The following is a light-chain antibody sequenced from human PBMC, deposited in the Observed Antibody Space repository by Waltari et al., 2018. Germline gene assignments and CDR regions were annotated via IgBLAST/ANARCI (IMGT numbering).Light chain of an antibody. CDR3: QKYNSAPPLT. CDR1: QGISNY. V-gene: IGKV1-27*01. J-gene: IGKJ4*01. Sequence: DIQMTQSPSSLSASVGDRVTITCRASQGISNYLAWYQQKPGKVPKLLIYAASTLQSGVPSRFSGSGSGTDFTLTISSLQPENVATYYCQKYNSAPPLTFGGGTKVEIK. CDR2: AAS.